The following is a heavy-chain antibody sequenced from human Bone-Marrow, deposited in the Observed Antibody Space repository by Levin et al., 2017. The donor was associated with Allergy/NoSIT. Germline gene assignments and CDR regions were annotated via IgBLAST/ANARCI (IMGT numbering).Heavy chain of an antibody. D-gene: IGHD6-19*01. V-gene: IGHV3-23*01. Sequence: GGSLRLSCAASGFLFSNFDMSWVRQAPGKGLEWVSGISGSGTTTNYADSVMGRFTISRDNSKNTMYLQMNSLRAEDTAIYYCAKEDLAVAGTCFDHWGQGTLVTVSS. CDR1: GFLFSNFD. J-gene: IGHJ4*02. CDR2: ISGSGTTT. CDR3: AKEDLAVAGTCFDH.